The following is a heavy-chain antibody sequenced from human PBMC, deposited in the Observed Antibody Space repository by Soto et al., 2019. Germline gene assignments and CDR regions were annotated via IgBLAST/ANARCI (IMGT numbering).Heavy chain of an antibody. J-gene: IGHJ5*02. CDR3: AREISSGGANWFDP. D-gene: IGHD6-19*01. Sequence: QVQLVQSGAEVKKPGASVKVSCKASGYTFHSYGISWVRQAPGQGLEWMGTISGYNGNTNYAQKLQGRVTMTTDTSTSTAYMELRSLTSDDTALYYCAREISSGGANWFDPWGQGTLVTVSS. CDR2: ISGYNGNT. V-gene: IGHV1-18*04. CDR1: GYTFHSYG.